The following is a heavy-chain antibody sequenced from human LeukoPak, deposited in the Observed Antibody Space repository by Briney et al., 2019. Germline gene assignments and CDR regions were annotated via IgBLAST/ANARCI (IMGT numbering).Heavy chain of an antibody. CDR2: ISGSGGST. CDR3: AKDAPAVLRYFDWLFYDY. V-gene: IGHV3-23*01. CDR1: GFTFSSYA. J-gene: IGHJ4*02. D-gene: IGHD3-9*01. Sequence: PGGSLRLSCAASGFTFSSYAMSWVRQAPGKGLEWVSAISGSGGSTYNADSVKGRFTISRDNSKNTLYLQMNSLRAEDTAVYYCAKDAPAVLRYFDWLFYDYWGQGTLVTVSS.